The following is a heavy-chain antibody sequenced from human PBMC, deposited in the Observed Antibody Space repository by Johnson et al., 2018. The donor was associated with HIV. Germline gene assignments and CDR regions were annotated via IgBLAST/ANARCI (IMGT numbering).Heavy chain of an antibody. CDR1: GFTVSSNY. J-gene: IGHJ3*02. CDR2: IGTAGDT. V-gene: IGHV3-13*01. Sequence: VQVVESGGGLVQPGGSLRLSCAASGFTVSSNYMHWVRQATGKGLEWVSAIGTAGDTYYPGSVKGRFTISRDNAKNSLYLQMNSLRAEDTAVYYCARVGGYAFDIWGQGTMVTVSS. D-gene: IGHD3-16*01. CDR3: ARVGGYAFDI.